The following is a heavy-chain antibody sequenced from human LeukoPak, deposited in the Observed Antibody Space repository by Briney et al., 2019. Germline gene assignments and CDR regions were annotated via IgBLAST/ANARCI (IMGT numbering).Heavy chain of an antibody. D-gene: IGHD6-13*01. J-gene: IGHJ6*03. CDR1: GYTFTSYG. Sequence: GASVKVSCNASGYTFTSYGISWVRQAPGQGLEWMGWISAYNGNTNYAQKLQGRVTMTTDTSTSTAYMELRSLRSDDTAVYYCARWAAAGYYYYYMDVWGKGTTVTISS. CDR2: ISAYNGNT. CDR3: ARWAAAGYYYYYMDV. V-gene: IGHV1-18*01.